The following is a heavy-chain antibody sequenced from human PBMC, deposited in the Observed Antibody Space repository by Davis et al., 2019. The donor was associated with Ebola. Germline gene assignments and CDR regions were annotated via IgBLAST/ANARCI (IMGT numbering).Heavy chain of an antibody. D-gene: IGHD5-18*01. CDR2: IWYDGSNK. J-gene: IGHJ6*02. CDR3: AREPLDTAMVTYYYGMDV. Sequence: GESLKISCAASGFTFSSYGMHWVRQAPGKGLEWVAVIWYDGSNKYYADSVKGRFTISRDNSKNTLYLQMNSLRAEDTAVYYCAREPLDTAMVTYYYGMDVWGQGTTVTVSS. V-gene: IGHV3-33*01. CDR1: GFTFSSYG.